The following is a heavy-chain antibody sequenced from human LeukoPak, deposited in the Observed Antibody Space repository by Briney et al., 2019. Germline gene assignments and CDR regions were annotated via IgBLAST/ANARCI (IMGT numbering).Heavy chain of an antibody. CDR1: GGSITSYY. J-gene: IGHJ4*02. V-gene: IGHV4-59*12. D-gene: IGHD3-10*01. CDR2: IYYSGST. CDR3: ARRGYYYGSGSWYFDY. Sequence: SETLSLTCTVSGGSITSYYWSWIRQPPGKGLEWIGYIYYSGSTNYNPSLKSRVTISVDTSKNQFSLKLSSVTAADTAVYYCARRGYYYGSGSWYFDYWGQGTLVTVSS.